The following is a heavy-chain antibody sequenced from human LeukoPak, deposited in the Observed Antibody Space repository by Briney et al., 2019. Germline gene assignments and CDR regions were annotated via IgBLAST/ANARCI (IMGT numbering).Heavy chain of an antibody. D-gene: IGHD5-12*01. V-gene: IGHV3-21*06. J-gene: IGHJ4*02. Sequence: GRSLRLSCAASGFTFSGYSMNWVRQAPGKGLEWVSALSSSSTYIDYVDSVKGRFTISRDNAKNSLYLQMNSLRAEDTAIYFCARVRRRSSAYDYSDYWGQGTLVTVSA. CDR1: GFTFSGYS. CDR2: LSSSSTYI. CDR3: ARVRRRSSAYDYSDY.